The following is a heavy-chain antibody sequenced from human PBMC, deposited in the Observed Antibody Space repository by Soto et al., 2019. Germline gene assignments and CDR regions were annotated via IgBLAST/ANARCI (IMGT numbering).Heavy chain of an antibody. CDR2: IYYSGST. V-gene: IGHV4-59*01. D-gene: IGHD3-3*01. CDR1: GGSISSYY. CDR3: GRENDFWSGRDAFDI. Sequence: PSETLSLTCTVSGGSISSYYWSWIRQPPGKGLEWIGYIYYSGSTNYNPSLKGRVTISVDTSKNQFSLKLSSVTAADTAVYYCGRENDFWSGRDAFDIWGQGTMVTVS. J-gene: IGHJ3*02.